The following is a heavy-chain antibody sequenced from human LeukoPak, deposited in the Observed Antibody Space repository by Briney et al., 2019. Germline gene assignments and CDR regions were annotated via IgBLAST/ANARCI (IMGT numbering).Heavy chain of an antibody. CDR3: ARAGHQWLVGGGYY. D-gene: IGHD6-19*01. V-gene: IGHV4-59*12. Sequence: SETLSLTCTVSGDSINNYYWSWIRQPPGKGLEWIGYVYYSGTTNYNPSLKSRVSISVDTSKNQFSLKLSSVTAADTAVYYCARAGHQWLVGGGYYWGQGTLVTVSS. CDR2: VYYSGTT. CDR1: GDSINNYY. J-gene: IGHJ4*02.